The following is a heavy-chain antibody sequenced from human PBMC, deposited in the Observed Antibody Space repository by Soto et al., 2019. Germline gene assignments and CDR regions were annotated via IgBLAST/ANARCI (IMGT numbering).Heavy chain of an antibody. D-gene: IGHD6-13*01. CDR2: INAGNGNT. V-gene: IGHV1-3*01. Sequence: ASVKVSCKASGYTFTSYAMHWVRQAPGQRLEWMGWINAGNGNTKYSQKFQGRVTITRDMSTSTAYMELSSLRSEDTAVYYCAAISIAAAEFDYWGQGTLVTVSS. J-gene: IGHJ4*02. CDR1: GYTFTSYA. CDR3: AAISIAAAEFDY.